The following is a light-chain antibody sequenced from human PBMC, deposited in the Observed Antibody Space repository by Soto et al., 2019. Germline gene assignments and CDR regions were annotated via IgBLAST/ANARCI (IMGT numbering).Light chain of an antibody. Sequence: EIVLTQSPATLSLSPGERATLSCRASQSINIYLAWYQQKPGLAPRLLIYDASNSATGIPARFSGSGSGTDFTLTISSLEPEDFAVYYCQQRRDWPVTFGQGTRLEIK. CDR1: QSINIY. V-gene: IGKV3-11*01. CDR2: DAS. CDR3: QQRRDWPVT. J-gene: IGKJ5*01.